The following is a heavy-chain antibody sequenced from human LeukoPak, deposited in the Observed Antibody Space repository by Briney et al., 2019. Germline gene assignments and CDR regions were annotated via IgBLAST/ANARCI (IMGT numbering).Heavy chain of an antibody. CDR1: GYSFASYW. CDR3: ARLGGLTGLNYSDY. Sequence: GESLKISCQGSGYSFASYWIAWVHQMPGKGLEWMGIIYPGDSDTRYSPSFQGQVTISADKSITAAYLQWSSLKASDTAMYYCARLGGLTGLNYSDYWGQGTLVTVSS. CDR2: IYPGDSDT. V-gene: IGHV5-51*07. D-gene: IGHD3-10*01. J-gene: IGHJ4*02.